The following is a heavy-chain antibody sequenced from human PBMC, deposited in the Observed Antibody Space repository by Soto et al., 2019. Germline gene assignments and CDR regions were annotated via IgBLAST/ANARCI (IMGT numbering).Heavy chain of an antibody. CDR3: ERVPRRVTPRPLDY. D-gene: IGHD4-4*01. CDR2: ISGSGGST. CDR1: GFTFSSYA. V-gene: IGHV3-23*01. J-gene: IGHJ4*02. Sequence: EVQLLESGGGLVQPGGSLRLSCAASGFTFSSYAMSWVRQAPGKGLEWVSAISGSGGSTYYADAVKGRFTISRDNSKNPLYLQMNSLRAEDTAVYYCERVPRRVTPRPLDYWGQGTLVTVSS.